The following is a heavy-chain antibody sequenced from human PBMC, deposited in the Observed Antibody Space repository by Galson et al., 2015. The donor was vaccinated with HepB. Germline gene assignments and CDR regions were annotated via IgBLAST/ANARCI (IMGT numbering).Heavy chain of an antibody. Sequence: CAISGDSVSSNGATWNWIRQSPSRGLEWLGRTYYRSTWNNDYAVSMKSRLTINSDTSRNQFSLQLNSVTPEDTAVYYCARQYGSVFDSWGQGTLVTVSS. CDR1: GDSVSSNGAT. J-gene: IGHJ4*02. D-gene: IGHD6-19*01. CDR3: ARQYGSVFDS. CDR2: TYYRSTWNN. V-gene: IGHV6-1*01.